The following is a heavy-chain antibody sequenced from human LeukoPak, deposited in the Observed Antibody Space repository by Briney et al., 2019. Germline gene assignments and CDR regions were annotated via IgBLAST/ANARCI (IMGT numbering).Heavy chain of an antibody. J-gene: IGHJ4*02. CDR3: ARSLEWFNYFDY. CDR1: GGSISSYY. CDR2: IHYSGST. Sequence: PSETLSLTCTVSGGSISSYYWSWIRQPPGKGLEWIGYIHYSGSTHYNPSLKSRVTISVDTSKNQFSLKLSSVTAADTAVYYCARSLEWFNYFDYWGQGTLVTVSS. D-gene: IGHD3-3*01. V-gene: IGHV4-59*12.